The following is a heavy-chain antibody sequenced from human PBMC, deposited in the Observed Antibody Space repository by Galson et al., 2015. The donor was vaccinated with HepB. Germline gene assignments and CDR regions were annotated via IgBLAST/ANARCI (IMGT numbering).Heavy chain of an antibody. Sequence: SLRLSCAASGFTFSNYAMHWVRQTPGKGLEWVAVISYDAIKKYYIDAVKGRFSISRDNSKGTVYLQMSSLRAEDTAVYYCARDLYSYAADYYYHNGLDVWSQGTTVTVSS. CDR1: GFTFSNYA. CDR3: ARDLYSYAADYYYHNGLDV. D-gene: IGHD3-22*01. V-gene: IGHV3-30*04. J-gene: IGHJ6*02. CDR2: ISYDAIKK.